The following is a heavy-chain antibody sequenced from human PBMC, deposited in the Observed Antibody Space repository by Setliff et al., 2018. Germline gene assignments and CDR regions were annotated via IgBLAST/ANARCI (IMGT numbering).Heavy chain of an antibody. V-gene: IGHV3-15*01. CDR2: IKSKTDGGTT. Sequence: PGGSLRLSCAASGFTFSNAWMSWVRQAPGKGLEWVGRIKSKTDGGTTDYAAPVKGRFTISRDDSKSTLYLQMNSLKTEDTAVYYCTTSISEDYDYGENEGVYYYYYYMDVWGKGTTVTVSS. D-gene: IGHD4-17*01. CDR1: GFTFSNAW. J-gene: IGHJ6*03. CDR3: TTSISEDYDYGENEGVYYYYYYMDV.